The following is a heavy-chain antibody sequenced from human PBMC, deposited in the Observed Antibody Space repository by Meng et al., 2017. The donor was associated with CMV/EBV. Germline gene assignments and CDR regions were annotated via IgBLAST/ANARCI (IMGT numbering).Heavy chain of an antibody. CDR3: VKDPRDGSISATTFRWFDP. D-gene: IGHD1-7*01. J-gene: IGHJ5*02. Sequence: GGSLRLSCAASGFTFSSYAMGWVRQSPGKGLEWISAITGDGRTSYVADSLKGRFTISRDNSKETLFLQMNGLGDEDTAVYYCVKDPRDGSISATTFRWFDPWGQGTQVTVSS. V-gene: IGHV3-23*01. CDR1: GFTFSSYA. CDR2: ITGDGRTS.